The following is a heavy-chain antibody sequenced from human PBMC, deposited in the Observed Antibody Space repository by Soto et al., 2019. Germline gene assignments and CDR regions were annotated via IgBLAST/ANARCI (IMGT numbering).Heavy chain of an antibody. V-gene: IGHV4-59*12. J-gene: IGHJ4*02. Sequence: SETLSLTCTVSGGSISSYYWSWIRQPPGKGLEWIGYIYYSGSTNYNPSLKSRVTISVDTSKNQFSLKLSSVTAADTAVCYCAMRIAARILYWGQGTLVTVSS. CDR1: GGSISSYY. CDR2: IYYSGST. CDR3: AMRIAARILY. D-gene: IGHD6-6*01.